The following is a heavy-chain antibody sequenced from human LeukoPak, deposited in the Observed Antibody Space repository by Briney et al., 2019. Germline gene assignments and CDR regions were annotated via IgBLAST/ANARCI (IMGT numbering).Heavy chain of an antibody. CDR2: IRSKANSYAT. CDR1: GFTFSGSA. J-gene: IGHJ4*02. Sequence: PGGSLRLSCAASGFTFSGSAMHWVRQASGKGLEWVGRIRSKANSYATAYAASVKGRFTISRDDSKNTAYLQMNSLKTEDTAVYYCRAAVDPLDYWGQGTLVTVSS. CDR3: RAAVDPLDY. V-gene: IGHV3-73*01. D-gene: IGHD6-13*01.